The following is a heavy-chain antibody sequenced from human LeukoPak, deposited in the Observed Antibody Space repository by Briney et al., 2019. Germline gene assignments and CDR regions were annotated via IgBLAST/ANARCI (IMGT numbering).Heavy chain of an antibody. CDR2: IYHSGST. D-gene: IGHD4-23*01. J-gene: IGHJ4*02. Sequence: SETLSLTCAVSGGSISSGGYSWSWIRQPPGEGLEWIGYIYHSGSTYYNPSLKSRVTISVDRSKNQFSLKLSSVTAADTAVYYCARGPYGGNSAYYFDYWGQGTLVTVSS. CDR3: ARGPYGGNSAYYFDY. V-gene: IGHV4-30-2*01. CDR1: GGSISSGGYS.